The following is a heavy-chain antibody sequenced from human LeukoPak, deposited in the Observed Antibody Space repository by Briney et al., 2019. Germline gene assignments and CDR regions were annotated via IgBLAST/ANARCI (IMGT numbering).Heavy chain of an antibody. V-gene: IGHV1-2*02. J-gene: IGHJ6*03. Sequence: ASVKVSCKASGYTFTGYYMHWVRQGPGQGLERMGWINPNSGGTNYAEKFQGRVTMTRDTSISTASMELSRLRSDDTAVYYCARAYGDYPYYYYYMDVWGKGTTVTISS. CDR1: GYTFTGYY. CDR2: INPNSGGT. D-gene: IGHD4-17*01. CDR3: ARAYGDYPYYYYYMDV.